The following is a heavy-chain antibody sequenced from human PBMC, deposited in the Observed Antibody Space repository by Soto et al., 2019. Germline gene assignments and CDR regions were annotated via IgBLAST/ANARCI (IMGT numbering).Heavy chain of an antibody. CDR1: GGSISSSSYY. CDR3: ASLIRGSGSYQPNDY. CDR2: IYYSGST. J-gene: IGHJ4*02. Sequence: ETLSLTCTVSGGSISSSSYYWGWIRQPPGKGLEWIGSIYYSGSTYYNPSLKSRVTISVDTSKNQFSLKLSSVTAADTAVYYCASLIRGSGSYQPNDYWGQGTLVTVSS. D-gene: IGHD3-10*01. V-gene: IGHV4-39*01.